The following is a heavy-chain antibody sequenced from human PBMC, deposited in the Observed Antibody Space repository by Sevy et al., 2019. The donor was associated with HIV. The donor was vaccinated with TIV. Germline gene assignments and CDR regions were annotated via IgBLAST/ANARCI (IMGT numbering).Heavy chain of an antibody. CDR1: GFTFSNYA. V-gene: IGHV3-23*01. CDR2: ISGSADAK. CDR3: VKEVSQYSYSDY. Sequence: GGSLRLSCAASGFTFSNYAMSWVRQTPGKGLEWVSAISGSADAKYYTDSVKGRFTMSRDNSKNTVYLQMNSLRAEDTAVYYCVKEVSQYSYSDYWGQGTLVTVSS. D-gene: IGHD5-18*01. J-gene: IGHJ4*02.